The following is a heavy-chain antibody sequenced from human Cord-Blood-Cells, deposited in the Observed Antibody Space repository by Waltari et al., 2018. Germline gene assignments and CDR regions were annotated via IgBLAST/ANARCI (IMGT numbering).Heavy chain of an antibody. CDR3: ARDGSSWPGYFDL. Sequence: QVQLVQSGAEVKKPGASVKVACKASGYTFTGYYMHWVLKGPGQGLEWMGWINPNSGGTNYAQKFQGRVTMTRDTSISTAYMELSRLRSDDTAVYYCARDGSSWPGYFDLWGRGTLVTVSS. D-gene: IGHD6-13*01. J-gene: IGHJ2*01. V-gene: IGHV1-2*02. CDR1: GYTFTGYY. CDR2: INPNSGGT.